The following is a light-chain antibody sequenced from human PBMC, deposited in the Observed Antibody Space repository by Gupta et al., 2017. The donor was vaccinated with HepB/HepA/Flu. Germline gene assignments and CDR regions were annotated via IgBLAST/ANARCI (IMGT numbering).Light chain of an antibody. CDR2: EVS. Sequence: QSALTQPASVPGSSGPSIPISCPGTRSDVGSYNLVYWYQQHPGKAPKLMIYEVSKRPSGVSIRFSVSKSGNTASLTISRLQAEDEADYYYCSYACSSTFVVFGGGTKLTVL. CDR3: CSYACSSTFVV. V-gene: IGLV2-23*02. CDR1: RSDVGSYNL. J-gene: IGLJ2*01.